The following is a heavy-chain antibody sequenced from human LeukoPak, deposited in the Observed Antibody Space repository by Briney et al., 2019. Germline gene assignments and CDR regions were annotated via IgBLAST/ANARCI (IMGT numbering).Heavy chain of an antibody. D-gene: IGHD2-21*02. V-gene: IGHV3-64*01. CDR3: ARGKGVYCGGDCSALDY. CDR1: GFTFSTYA. CDR2: ITTDGSST. J-gene: IGHJ4*02. Sequence: PGGSLRLSREASGFTFSTYAMHWVRQAPGKGLEYVTAITTDGSSTYYASSVKGRFTISRDNSQHTLYLQMGSLRAGDMAVYYCARGKGVYCGGDCSALDYWGQGTLVTVSS.